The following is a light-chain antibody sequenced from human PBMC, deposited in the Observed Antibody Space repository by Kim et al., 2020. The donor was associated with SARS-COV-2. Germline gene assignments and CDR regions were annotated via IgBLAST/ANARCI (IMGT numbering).Light chain of an antibody. CDR3: QVWDNSRVHLV. V-gene: IGLV3-21*04. J-gene: IGLJ2*01. Sequence: APRKTASITCGGDDIGIKSVHWYQQRPGRAPLLVIHYDSDRPSGIPERFSGSNSANTATLTITGVEAGDEADYYCQVWDNSRVHLVFGGGTQLTVL. CDR2: YDS. CDR1: DIGIKS.